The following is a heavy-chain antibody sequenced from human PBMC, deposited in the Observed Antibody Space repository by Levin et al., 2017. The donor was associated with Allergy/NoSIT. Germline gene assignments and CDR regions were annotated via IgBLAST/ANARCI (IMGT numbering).Heavy chain of an antibody. CDR3: ARGRTDRNWYDP. J-gene: IGHJ5*02. D-gene: IGHD2/OR15-2a*01. CDR1: GYAISSGYY. CDR2: MYQTGTT. V-gene: IGHV4-38-2*02. Sequence: SETLSLTCTVSGYAISSGYYWGWFRQPPGKGLEWVGSMYQTGTTYYNPSLKSRVTISPDTSNNQFSLRLRSVTAADTAVYYCARGRTDRNWYDPWGQGILVTVSS.